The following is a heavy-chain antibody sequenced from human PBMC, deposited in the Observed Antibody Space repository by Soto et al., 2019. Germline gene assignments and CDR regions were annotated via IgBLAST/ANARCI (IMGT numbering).Heavy chain of an antibody. CDR3: ARASYGDLDY. Sequence: QVQLQQWGAGLLKPSETLSLTCAVYGGSFSGYYWSWIRQPPGKGLEWIGEINHSGSTNYNPSLKSRVTISVDTSKNQFSLKLTSVTAADTVVYYCARASYGDLDYWGQGTLVAVSS. V-gene: IGHV4-34*01. D-gene: IGHD4-17*01. J-gene: IGHJ4*02. CDR2: INHSGST. CDR1: GGSFSGYY.